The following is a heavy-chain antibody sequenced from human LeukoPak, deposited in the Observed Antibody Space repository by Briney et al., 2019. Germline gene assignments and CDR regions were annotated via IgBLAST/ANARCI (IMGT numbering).Heavy chain of an antibody. CDR2: INHNGNVN. J-gene: IGHJ6*02. Sequence: GGSLRLSCAASGFTFSSYWRNWARQAPGKGLEWVASINHNGNVNYYVDSVKGRFTISRDNAKNSLYLQMSNLRAEDKAVYFCARGGGLDVWGQGVTVTVSS. CDR3: ARGGGLDV. CDR1: GFTFSSYW. V-gene: IGHV3-7*03. D-gene: IGHD3-16*01.